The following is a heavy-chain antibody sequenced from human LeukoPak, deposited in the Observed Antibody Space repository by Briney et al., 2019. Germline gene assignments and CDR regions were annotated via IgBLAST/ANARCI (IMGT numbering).Heavy chain of an antibody. CDR2: IIPIFGTA. CDR3: ARALRLGELSFNGY. D-gene: IGHD3-16*02. Sequence: SVKVSCKASGGTFSSYAISWVRQAPGQGLEWMGRIIPIFGTANYAQKFQGRVTMTTDTSTSTAYMELRSLRSDDTAVYYCARALRLGELSFNGYWGQGTLVTVSS. CDR1: GGTFSSYA. J-gene: IGHJ4*02. V-gene: IGHV1-69*05.